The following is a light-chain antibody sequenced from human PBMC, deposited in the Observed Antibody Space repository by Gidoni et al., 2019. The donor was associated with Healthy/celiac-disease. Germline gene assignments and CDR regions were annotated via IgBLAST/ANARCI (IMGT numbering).Light chain of an antibody. CDR3: AAWDDSLNGWV. V-gene: IGLV1-44*01. CDR1: SSNIGSNT. CDR2: SNN. J-gene: IGLJ3*02. Sequence: QSVLTQPPSASGTPGQRVTISCSGRSSNIGSNTVNWYQQLPGTAPKLLIYSNNQRPSGVPDRFSGSKSGTSASLAISGLQSEDEADYYGAAWDDSLNGWVFGGGTKL.